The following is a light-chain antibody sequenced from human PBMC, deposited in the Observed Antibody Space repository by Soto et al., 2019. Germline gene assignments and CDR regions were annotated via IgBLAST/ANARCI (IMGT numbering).Light chain of an antibody. CDR2: GAS. J-gene: IGKJ4*01. CDR1: QAINNY. CDR3: QQLHTYTLT. V-gene: IGKV1-9*01. Sequence: DIRLTQSPSFLSASVGDRVTITCRASQAINNYLACYEQKLGGPPKLLIYGASTLHGVTSRFSGDESGTEFTQTIRRLQHEHFATYFCQQLHTYTLTSGGGTKV.